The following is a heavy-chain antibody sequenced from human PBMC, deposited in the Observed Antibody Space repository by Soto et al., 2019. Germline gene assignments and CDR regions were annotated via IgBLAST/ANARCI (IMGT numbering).Heavy chain of an antibody. D-gene: IGHD3-10*01. CDR1: WYTFTDHF. J-gene: IGHJ4*02. CDR3: ARELEGSYSHAEL. V-gene: IGHV1-18*01. CDR2: VSSYNVNT. Sequence: ASVKVSFKTSWYTFTDHFIDLSLQSPVQGLEWVGCVSSYNVNTNYAYNLKDRVIMTTDASTSTAYMELRGLRSDDTAVYYCARELEGSYSHAELWGQRTTVNVSS.